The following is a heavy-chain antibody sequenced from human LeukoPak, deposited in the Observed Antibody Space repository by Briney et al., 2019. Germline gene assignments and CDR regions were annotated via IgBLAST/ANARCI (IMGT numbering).Heavy chain of an antibody. J-gene: IGHJ4*02. V-gene: IGHV3-23*01. CDR3: AKDLDSWKFGYGHYYFDY. CDR1: GFTFSSYG. Sequence: PGGSLRLSCAASGFTFSSYGMHWVRQAPGKGLEWVSGISGSGSSTYYADSVKGRFTISRDNSKNTLYLQMNSLRAEDTAVYYCAKDLDSWKFGYGHYYFDYWGQGTLVTVSS. D-gene: IGHD1-20*01. CDR2: ISGSGSST.